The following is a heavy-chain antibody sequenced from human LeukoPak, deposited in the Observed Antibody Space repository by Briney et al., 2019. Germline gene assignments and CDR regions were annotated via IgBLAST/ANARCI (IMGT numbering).Heavy chain of an antibody. CDR2: IYSGGST. Sequence: GGSLRLSCAASGFTVSSNYMSWVRQAPGKGLEWVSVIYSGGSTYYADSVKGRFTISRDNSKNTLYLQMNSLRAEDTAVYYCATERVSSYYYDSSGLFDYWGQGTLVTVSS. CDR1: GFTVSSNY. J-gene: IGHJ4*02. V-gene: IGHV3-53*01. D-gene: IGHD3-22*01. CDR3: ATERVSSYYYDSSGLFDY.